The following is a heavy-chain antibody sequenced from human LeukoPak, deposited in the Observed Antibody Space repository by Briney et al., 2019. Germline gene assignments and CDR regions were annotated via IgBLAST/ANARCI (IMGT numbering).Heavy chain of an antibody. CDR2: IYYSGST. CDR1: GDSISDTTYF. D-gene: IGHD3-22*01. CDR3: ARRSHLYYDSSVDY. V-gene: IGHV4-39*01. J-gene: IGHJ4*02. Sequence: SETLSLTCSVSGDSISDTTYFWGWIRQPPGKGLEWIGSIYYSGSTYYNPSLKSRVTISVDTSKNQFSLKLSSVTAADTAVYYCARRSHLYYDSSVDYWGQGTLVTVSS.